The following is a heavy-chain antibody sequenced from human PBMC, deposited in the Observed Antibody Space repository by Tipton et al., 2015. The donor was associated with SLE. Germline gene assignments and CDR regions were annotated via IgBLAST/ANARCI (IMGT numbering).Heavy chain of an antibody. V-gene: IGHV4-61*02. CDR2: VNTSGRG. D-gene: IGHD3-22*01. CDR3: ARAYDSRTFDI. CDR1: GASITSGSYF. J-gene: IGHJ3*02. Sequence: TLSLTCTVSGASITSGSYFWTWLRQPAGKGLEWIGRVNTSGRGDYSPSLTSRVTMSIDTSKNQFSLRLRSVTAAETAVYYCARAYDSRTFDIWGQGTMVTVSS.